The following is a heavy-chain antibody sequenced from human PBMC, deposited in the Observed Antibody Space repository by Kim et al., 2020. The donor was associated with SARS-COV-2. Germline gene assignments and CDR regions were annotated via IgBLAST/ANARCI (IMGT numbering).Heavy chain of an antibody. D-gene: IGHD5-12*01. CDR3: AKDRNIVPTSFDS. CDR2: TTGSGDFT. CDR1: GFIFDSHA. Sequence: GGSLRLSCTASGFIFDSHAMNWVRQPPGKGLEWVSATTGSGDFTYYANSVKGRFTISRDNSKKILYLEMNSLRAEDTAIYYCAKDRNIVPTSFDSWGLGTLVTVSS. V-gene: IGHV3-23*01. J-gene: IGHJ4*02.